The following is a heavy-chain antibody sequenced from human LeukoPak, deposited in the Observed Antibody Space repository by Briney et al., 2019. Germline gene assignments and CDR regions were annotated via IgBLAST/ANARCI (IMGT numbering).Heavy chain of an antibody. CDR2: INPSSGST. CDR3: ARKYSSSWYYCDS. D-gene: IGHD6-13*01. J-gene: IGHJ4*02. CDR1: GYTFTSYA. Sequence: GASVNVSCKASGYTFTSYAMNWVRQAPGQGLDWMGMINPSSGSTRFAQMFQDRVTMTMDTSTSAVYMELSSLTSEDTAMYYCARKYSSSWYYCDSWGQGTLVTVSS. V-gene: IGHV1-46*01.